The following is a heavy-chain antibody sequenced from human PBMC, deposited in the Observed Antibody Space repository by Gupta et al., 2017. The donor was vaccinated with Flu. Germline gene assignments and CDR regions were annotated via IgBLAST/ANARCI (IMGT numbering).Heavy chain of an antibody. CDR2: IYYNGET. V-gene: IGHV4-31*03. J-gene: IGHJ5*02. D-gene: IGHD3-10*01. Sequence: QVQLQESGPGLVKASQTLSLTCTVPGGSVTNGAYYWAWIRQHPGKGLEWIGYIYYNGETYYNPSLESRLAISVDTSKNQFSLKLSSVTAADSAIYYCAREWVYGSGDNWFDPWGQGALVTVSS. CDR1: GGSVTNGAYY. CDR3: AREWVYGSGDNWFDP.